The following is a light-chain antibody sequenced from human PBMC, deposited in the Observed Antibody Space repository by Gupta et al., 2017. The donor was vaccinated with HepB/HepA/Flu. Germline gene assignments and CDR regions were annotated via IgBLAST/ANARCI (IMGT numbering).Light chain of an antibody. CDR3: QQDCSSPLT. CDR1: QSVSSSY. V-gene: IGKV3-20*01. J-gene: IGKJ2*01. Sequence: EIVLTQSPGTLSLSPGERATLSCRASQSVSSSYLAWYQQKPGQAPRLLIYGASSRATGIPDRFSGSGSGTEFTLTISRLEPEDFAAYYCQQDCSSPLTFGQGTKVEIK. CDR2: GAS.